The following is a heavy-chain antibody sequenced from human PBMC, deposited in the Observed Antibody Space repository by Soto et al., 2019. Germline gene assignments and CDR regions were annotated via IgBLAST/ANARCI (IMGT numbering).Heavy chain of an antibody. CDR1: GYTFTTYG. V-gene: IGHV1-18*04. CDR2: ISAYNGNT. D-gene: IGHD3-9*01. Sequence: ASVKVSCKPSGYTFTTYGISWVRQAPGQGLEWMGWISAYNGNTNYAQKLQGRVTMTTDTSTSTAYLHLNSLRVEDTAIYYCARIPHRYDALTGPGYWGQGALVTVSS. J-gene: IGHJ4*02. CDR3: ARIPHRYDALTGPGY.